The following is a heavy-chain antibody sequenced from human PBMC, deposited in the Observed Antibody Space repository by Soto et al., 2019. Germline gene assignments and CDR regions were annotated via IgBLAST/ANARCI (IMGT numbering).Heavy chain of an antibody. CDR2: ISYDGSNK. CDR3: ARVTTHIKQWLVLGEFDY. Sequence: GGSLRLSCAASGFTFSSYAMHWVRQAPGKGLEWVAVISYDGSNKYYADSVKGRFTISRDNSKNTLYLQMNSLRAEDTAVYYCARVTTHIKQWLVLGEFDYWGQGTLVTVSS. J-gene: IGHJ4*02. V-gene: IGHV3-30-3*01. CDR1: GFTFSSYA. D-gene: IGHD6-19*01.